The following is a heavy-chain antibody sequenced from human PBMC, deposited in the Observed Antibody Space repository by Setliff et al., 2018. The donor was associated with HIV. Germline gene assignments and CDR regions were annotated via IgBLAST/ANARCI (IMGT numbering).Heavy chain of an antibody. Sequence: SVKVSCKASGGSFSSYAISWVRQAPGQGLEWMGRIIPMFGTTNYAQKFQGRVTITADKSTTTAYMELSSLRSEDTAIYYCAREGNVATPGSSEFDPWGQGTLVT. D-gene: IGHD2-15*01. CDR2: IIPMFGTT. CDR3: AREGNVATPGSSEFDP. V-gene: IGHV1-69*06. CDR1: GGSFSSYA. J-gene: IGHJ5*02.